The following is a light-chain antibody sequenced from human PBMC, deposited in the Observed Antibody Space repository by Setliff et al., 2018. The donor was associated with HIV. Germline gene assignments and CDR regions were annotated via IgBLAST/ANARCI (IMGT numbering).Light chain of an antibody. Sequence: QSALTQPASVSGSPGQSITISCTGTNSDVGGYNFVSWYQQHPGKAPKVMLYEVNNRPSGVSNRFSGSKSGNTASLTISGLQAEDETDYYCTSYASSSTFVFGSGTNVTVL. CDR3: TSYASSSTFV. V-gene: IGLV2-14*01. CDR2: EVN. CDR1: NSDVGGYNF. J-gene: IGLJ1*01.